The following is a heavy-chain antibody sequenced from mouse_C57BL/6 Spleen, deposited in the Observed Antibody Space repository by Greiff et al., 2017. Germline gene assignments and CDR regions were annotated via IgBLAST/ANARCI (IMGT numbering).Heavy chain of an antibody. Sequence: QVQLQQPGAELVRPGSSVKLSCKASGYTFTSYWMDWVKQRPGQGLAWIGNIYPSDSETHYNQKFKDKATLTVAKSSSTAYMQLSSLTSEDSSVYYCAREGVMIKGAMDYWGQGTSVTVSS. CDR3: AREGVMIKGAMDY. CDR2: IYPSDSET. D-gene: IGHD2-4*01. V-gene: IGHV1-61*01. J-gene: IGHJ4*01. CDR1: GYTFTSYW.